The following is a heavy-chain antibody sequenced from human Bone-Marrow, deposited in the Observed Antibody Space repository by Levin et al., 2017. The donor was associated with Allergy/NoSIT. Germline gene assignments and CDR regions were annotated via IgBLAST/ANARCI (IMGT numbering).Heavy chain of an antibody. J-gene: IGHJ4*02. CDR2: IYHSGST. V-gene: IGHV4-38-2*02. CDR3: ARVSIAARPGSDYFDY. Sequence: GSLRLSCTVSGYSISSGYYWGWIRQPPGKGLEWIGSIYHSGSTYYNPSLKSRVTISVDTSKNQFSLKLSSVTAADTAVYYCARVSIAARPGSDYFDYWGQGTLVTVSS. CDR1: GYSISSGYY. D-gene: IGHD6-6*01.